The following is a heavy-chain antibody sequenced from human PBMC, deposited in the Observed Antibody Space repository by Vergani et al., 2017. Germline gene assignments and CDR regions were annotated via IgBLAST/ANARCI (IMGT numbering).Heavy chain of an antibody. D-gene: IGHD4-17*01. Sequence: QVQLQESGPGLVKPSETLSLTCAVSGYSISSGYYWGWIRQPPGKGLEWIGSIYHSGSTYYNPSLKSRVTISVDTSKNQFTLKLSSVTAADTAVYYCARHPSCGDYSFDYWGQGTLVTVSS. J-gene: IGHJ4*02. V-gene: IGHV4-38-2*01. CDR3: ARHPSCGDYSFDY. CDR2: IYHSGST. CDR1: GYSISSGYY.